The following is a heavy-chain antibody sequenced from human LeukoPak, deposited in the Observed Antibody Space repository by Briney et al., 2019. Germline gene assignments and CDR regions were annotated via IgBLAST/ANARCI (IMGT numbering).Heavy chain of an antibody. Sequence: SETLSLTCAVYGGSFSGYYWSWIRRPPGKGLEWIGEINHSGSTNYNPSLKSRVTISVDTSKNQFSLKLSSVTAADTAVYYCARDLNRCTNGVCYFWFDPWGQGTLVTVSS. CDR2: INHSGST. CDR3: ARDLNRCTNGVCYFWFDP. CDR1: GGSFSGYY. D-gene: IGHD2-8*01. V-gene: IGHV4-34*01. J-gene: IGHJ5*02.